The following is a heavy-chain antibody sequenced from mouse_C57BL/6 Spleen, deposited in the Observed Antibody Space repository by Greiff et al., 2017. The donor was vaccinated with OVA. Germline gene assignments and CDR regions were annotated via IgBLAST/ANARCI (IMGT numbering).Heavy chain of an antibody. Sequence: VQLQQPGAELVNPAASFKVSCKASGYTFTSYWMHWVKQRPGQGLEWIGRIHPSDSDTNYNQKFKGKATLTVDKSSSTAYMQLSSLTSEDSAVYYCAISITRNWYFDVWGTGTTVTVSS. CDR3: AISITRNWYFDV. D-gene: IGHD1-1*01. CDR2: IHPSDSDT. V-gene: IGHV1-74*01. J-gene: IGHJ1*03. CDR1: GYTFTSYW.